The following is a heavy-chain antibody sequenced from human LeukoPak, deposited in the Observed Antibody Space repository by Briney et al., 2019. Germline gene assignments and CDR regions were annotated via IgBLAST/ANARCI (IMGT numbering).Heavy chain of an antibody. CDR1: GGSFSGYY. CDR2: INHSGST. D-gene: IGHD5-18*01. CDR3: ARGGYSRYSYGYLGY. J-gene: IGHJ4*02. Sequence: SETLSLTCAVYGGSFSGYYWSWIRQPPGKGLEWIGEINHSGSTNYNPSLKSRVTISVDTSKNQFSLKLSSATAADTAVYYCARGGYSRYSYGYLGYWGQGTLVTVSS. V-gene: IGHV4-34*01.